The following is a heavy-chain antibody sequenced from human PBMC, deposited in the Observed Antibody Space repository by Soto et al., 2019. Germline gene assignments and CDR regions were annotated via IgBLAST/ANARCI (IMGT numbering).Heavy chain of an antibody. D-gene: IGHD1-1*01. J-gene: IGHJ3*02. Sequence: QVQLQQWGAGLLKPSETLSLTCAVYGGSVSGANYYWSWIRQPPGKGLEWIGEMSHSGGTHFNPSLQVRVTRAVDTSTNQFSLKMSSVTAADTALYYCARVERGTATTVVDAFDIWGPGTMVTVSS. CDR1: GGSVSGANYY. CDR3: ARVERGTATTVVDAFDI. CDR2: MSHSGGT. V-gene: IGHV4-34*01.